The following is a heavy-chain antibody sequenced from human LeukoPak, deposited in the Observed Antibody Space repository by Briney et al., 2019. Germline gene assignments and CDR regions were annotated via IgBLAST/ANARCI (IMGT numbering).Heavy chain of an antibody. D-gene: IGHD5-12*01. CDR1: GYTFTSYG. CDR3: ARDWFLGGYHRNRNFDY. V-gene: IGHV1-18*01. Sequence: VASVKVSCKSSGYTFTSYGISWVRQAPGQGLEWMGWIRVYNGNTNYAQKLQGRVTMTTDTSTSTAYMELRSLRSDDTAVYYCARDWFLGGYHRNRNFDYWGRGTLVTVSS. CDR2: IRVYNGNT. J-gene: IGHJ4*02.